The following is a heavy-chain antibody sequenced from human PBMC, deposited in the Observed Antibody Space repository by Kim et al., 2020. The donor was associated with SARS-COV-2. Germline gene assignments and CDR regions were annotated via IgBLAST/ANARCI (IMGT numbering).Heavy chain of an antibody. CDR3: ARGQIAVAGRKVAHLGY. CDR1: GGSFSGYY. D-gene: IGHD6-19*01. CDR2: INHSGST. Sequence: SETLSLTCAVYGGSFSGYYWSWIRQPPGKGLEWIGEINHSGSTNYNPSLKSRVTISVDTSKNQFSLKLSSVTAADTAVYYCARGQIAVAGRKVAHLGYWGQGTPVTGPS. V-gene: IGHV4-34*01. J-gene: IGHJ4*02.